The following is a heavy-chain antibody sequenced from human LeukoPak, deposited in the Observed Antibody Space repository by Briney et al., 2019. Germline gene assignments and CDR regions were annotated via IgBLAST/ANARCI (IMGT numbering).Heavy chain of an antibody. CDR2: ISGSGGST. CDR3: ARVVVPAAISY. CDR1: GFTFSSYA. V-gene: IGHV3-23*01. Sequence: GGSLRLSRAASGFTFSSYAISWVRQAPGKGLEWVSAISGSGGSTYYADPVKGRFTISRDNSKNTLYLQMNSLRAEDTAVYYCARVVVPAAISYWGQGTLVTVSS. J-gene: IGHJ4*02. D-gene: IGHD2-2*02.